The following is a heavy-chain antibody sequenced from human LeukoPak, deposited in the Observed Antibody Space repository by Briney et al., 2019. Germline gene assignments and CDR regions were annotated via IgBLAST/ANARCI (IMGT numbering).Heavy chain of an antibody. Sequence: VASVTVSCKASGYTFTRYDITWVRQVTGQGLEWMGWMNPNSGDTDSAQKFQGRVTITRNTSISTAYMELSSLRSEDTAVYYCARRALGNSYYSYKDVWGKGTTVTVSS. D-gene: IGHD7-27*01. CDR2: MNPNSGDT. CDR1: GYTFTRYD. CDR3: ARRALGNSYYSYKDV. V-gene: IGHV1-8*03. J-gene: IGHJ6*03.